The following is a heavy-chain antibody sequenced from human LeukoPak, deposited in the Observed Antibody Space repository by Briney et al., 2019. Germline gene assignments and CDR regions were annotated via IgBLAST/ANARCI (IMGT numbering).Heavy chain of an antibody. Sequence: ASVKVSCKASGGTFSSYAISWVRQASGQGLEWMGGIIPIFGTANYAQKFQGRVTITADESTSTAYMELSSLRSEDTAVYYCARSPTARGGYWGQGTLVTVSS. V-gene: IGHV1-69*13. CDR1: GGTFSSYA. CDR3: ARSPTARGGY. CDR2: IIPIFGTA. J-gene: IGHJ4*02. D-gene: IGHD6-6*01.